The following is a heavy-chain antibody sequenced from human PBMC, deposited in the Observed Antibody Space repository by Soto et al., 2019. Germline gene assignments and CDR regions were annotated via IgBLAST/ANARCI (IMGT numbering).Heavy chain of an antibody. J-gene: IGHJ4*02. D-gene: IGHD2-21*02. CDR3: ARASGTYCGGDCYSDY. Sequence: GGSLRLSCAASGFTFSSYSMNWVRQAPGKGLEWVSYISSSSSTIYYADSVKGRFTISRDNAKNSLYLQMNSLRDEDTAVYYCARASGTYCGGDCYSDYWGQGTLVTVSS. CDR2: ISSSSSTI. V-gene: IGHV3-48*02. CDR1: GFTFSSYS.